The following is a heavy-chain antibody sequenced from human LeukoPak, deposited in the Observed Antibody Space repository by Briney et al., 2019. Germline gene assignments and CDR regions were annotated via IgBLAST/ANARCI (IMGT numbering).Heavy chain of an antibody. CDR3: ESILNGGYSYVEAFDI. D-gene: IGHD5-18*01. V-gene: IGHV3-48*01. CDR2: ISSSSSTI. Sequence: GGSLRLSCAASGFTFSSYGMNWVRQAPGKGLEWVSYISSSSSTIYYADSVKGRFTISGDNAKNSLYLQMNSLRAEDTAVYYCESILNGGYSYVEAFDIWGQGTMVTVSS. J-gene: IGHJ3*02. CDR1: GFTFSSYG.